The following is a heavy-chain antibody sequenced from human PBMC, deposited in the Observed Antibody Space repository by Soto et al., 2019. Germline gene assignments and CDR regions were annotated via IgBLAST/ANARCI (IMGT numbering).Heavy chain of an antibody. CDR3: SRGGSSWQPHEDY. J-gene: IGHJ4*02. CDR2: VSAYNGNT. Sequence: QVQLVQSGAEVKKPGASMKVSCKASGFTFTSYRISWVRLAPGQGLEWMGWVSAYNGNTHYAQKLQGRVTMTTDTSTTTAYMELRSLRSDDTAVYYCSRGGSSWQPHEDYWGQGTVVTVSS. V-gene: IGHV1-18*01. D-gene: IGHD6-13*01. CDR1: GFTFTSYR.